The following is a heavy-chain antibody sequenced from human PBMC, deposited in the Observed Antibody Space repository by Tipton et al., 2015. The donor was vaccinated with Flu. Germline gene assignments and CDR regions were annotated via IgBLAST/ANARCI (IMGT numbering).Heavy chain of an antibody. CDR2: IDHSGTT. CDR3: ASHSYSRGRAGH. CDR1: GYSISSGYY. Sequence: LRLSCTVSGYSISSGYYWGWIRQPPGKGLEWIGSIDHSGTTYYNPSLKSRVTISVDTSKNQFSLKLSSVTAADTAVFYCASHSYSRGRAGHWGQGTLVTVP. V-gene: IGHV4-38-2*02. D-gene: IGHD5-18*01. J-gene: IGHJ4*02.